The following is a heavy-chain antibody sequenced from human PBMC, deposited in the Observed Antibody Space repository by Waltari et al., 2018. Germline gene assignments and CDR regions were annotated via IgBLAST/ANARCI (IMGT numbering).Heavy chain of an antibody. J-gene: IGHJ3*02. CDR3: ARGRGFYDNFGDVAFET. CDR2: VSFDGDSN. V-gene: IGHV3-30*10. D-gene: IGHD3-22*01. Sequence: QVQMVQSGGGVVQLGRSVKLSCAASGFTFRNFAMHWARQAPGKGLEWLAVVSFDGDSNNHIDSLKGRINISRDNSKNTLFLQMNSLRPEDTATYYCARGRGFYDNFGDVAFETWGQGTLVIVSS. CDR1: GFTFRNFA.